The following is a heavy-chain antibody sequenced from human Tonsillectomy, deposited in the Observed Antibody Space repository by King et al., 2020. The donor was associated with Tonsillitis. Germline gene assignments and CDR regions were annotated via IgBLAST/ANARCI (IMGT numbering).Heavy chain of an antibody. J-gene: IGHJ4*02. CDR3: AKSVHGYYFDY. Sequence: VQLVESGGGLVQPGGSLRLSCAASGFTFSSYAMSWVRQAPGKGLEWVSVIYSGGSSTYYADSVKGRFTISRNNSKNTLYLQMNSLRAEDTAVYYCAKSVHGYYFDYWGQGTLVTVSS. CDR2: IYSGGSST. D-gene: IGHD3-10*01. CDR1: GFTFSSYA. V-gene: IGHV3-23*03.